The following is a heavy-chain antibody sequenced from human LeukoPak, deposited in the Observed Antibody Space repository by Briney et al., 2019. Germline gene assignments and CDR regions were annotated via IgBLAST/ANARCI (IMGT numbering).Heavy chain of an antibody. CDR3: AKGAATSCYSPVDY. J-gene: IGHJ4*02. Sequence: PGGSLRLSCAASGFTFSSYDMHWVRQATGKGLEWVSAIGTAGDTYYPGSVKGRFTISRDNSKNTLYLQMNSLRAEDTAVYFCAKGAATSCYSPVDYWGQGTLVTVSS. CDR1: GFTFSSYD. V-gene: IGHV3-13*01. D-gene: IGHD2-2*02. CDR2: IGTAGDT.